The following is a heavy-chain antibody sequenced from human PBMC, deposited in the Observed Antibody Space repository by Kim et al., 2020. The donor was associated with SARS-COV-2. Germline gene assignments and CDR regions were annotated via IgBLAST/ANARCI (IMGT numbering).Heavy chain of an antibody. Sequence: ASVKVSCTASGYTFTSYVIHWVRQAPAQRPEWMGWINTYNANTKYSQKFQGGVTFTRDTSANTAYMELSSLRSEDSAFYYCAKSRGGGEKINTLDHWGQGTLVTVSS. J-gene: IGHJ4*02. CDR3: AKSRGGGEKINTLDH. CDR1: GYTFTSYV. CDR2: INTYNANT. D-gene: IGHD2-15*01. V-gene: IGHV1-3*04.